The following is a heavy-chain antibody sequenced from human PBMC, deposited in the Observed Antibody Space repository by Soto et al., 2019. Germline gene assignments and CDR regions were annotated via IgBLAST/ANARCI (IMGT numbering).Heavy chain of an antibody. D-gene: IGHD6-19*01. CDR1: GGSISSGGYS. V-gene: IGHV4-30-2*01. CDR3: ARCGAVARGYFDY. J-gene: IGHJ4*02. CDR2: IYHSGST. Sequence: KTSETLSLTCAVSGGSISSGGYSWSWIRQPPGKGLEWIGYIYHSGSTYYNPSLKSRVTISVDRSKNQFSLKLSSVTAADTAVYYCARCGAVARGYFDYWGQGTLVTVPQ.